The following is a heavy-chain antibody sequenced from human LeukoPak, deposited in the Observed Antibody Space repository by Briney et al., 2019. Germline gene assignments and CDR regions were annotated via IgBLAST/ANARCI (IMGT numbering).Heavy chain of an antibody. CDR3: AKLSRGITMIRGYLDS. CDR2: ISDTGGST. CDR1: GFTFNTYA. Sequence: GGCLRLSCAASGFTFNTYAMSWVRQAPGKGLEWVSSISDTGGSTYYADSVKGRFTVSRDNSKNTLYVQMNSLRAEDTAVYYCAKLSRGITMIRGYLDSWGQGTLVTVSS. V-gene: IGHV3-23*01. D-gene: IGHD3-10*01. J-gene: IGHJ4*02.